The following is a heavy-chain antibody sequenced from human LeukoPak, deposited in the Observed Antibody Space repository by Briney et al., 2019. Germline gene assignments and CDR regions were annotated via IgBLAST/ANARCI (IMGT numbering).Heavy chain of an antibody. CDR3: AKDVRGYCSSTSCPKDS. V-gene: IGHV4-59*01. CDR2: IYHSGST. CDR1: GGSINDAP. J-gene: IGHJ4*02. Sequence: SETLSLTCTVSGGSINDAPGNWIRKPPGQGLEWIGYIYHSGSTNYNPSLKSRVTISLDTSKNQFSLKLSSVTAADTAVYYCAKDVRGYCSSTSCPKDSWGQGALVTVSP. D-gene: IGHD2-2*01.